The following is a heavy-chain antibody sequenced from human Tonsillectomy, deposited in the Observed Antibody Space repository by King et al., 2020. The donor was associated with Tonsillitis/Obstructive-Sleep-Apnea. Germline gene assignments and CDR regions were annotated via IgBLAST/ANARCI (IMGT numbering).Heavy chain of an antibody. CDR2: IYYSGST. J-gene: IGHJ4*02. Sequence: QLQESGPGLVKPSETLSLTCTVSGGSISSISYYWGWIRQPPGQGLEWIGSIYYSGSTYYNPSLKSRVTISVDTSKNQFSLKLSSVTAADTAVYYCARAHFWSAYFDYWGQGTLVTVSS. V-gene: IGHV4-39*01. CDR3: ARAHFWSAYFDY. D-gene: IGHD3-3*02. CDR1: GGSISSISYY.